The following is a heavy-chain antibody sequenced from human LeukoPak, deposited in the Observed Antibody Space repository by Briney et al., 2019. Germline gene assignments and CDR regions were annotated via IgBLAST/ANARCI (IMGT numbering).Heavy chain of an antibody. J-gene: IGHJ5*02. V-gene: IGHV4-61*02. D-gene: IGHD3-22*01. CDR2: IYTSGST. CDR1: GGSISSGSYY. Sequence: SQTLSLTCTVSGGSISSGSYYWRWLRQPAGKGLEWIGRIYTSGSTNYNPSLKSRVTISVDTSKNQFSLKLSSVTAADTAVYYCARDGTYYYDSSGYYYQYNWFDPWGQGTLVTVSS. CDR3: ARDGTYYYDSSGYYYQYNWFDP.